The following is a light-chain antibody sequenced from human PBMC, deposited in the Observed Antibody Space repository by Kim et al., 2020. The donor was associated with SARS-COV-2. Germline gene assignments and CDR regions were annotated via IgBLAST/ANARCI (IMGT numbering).Light chain of an antibody. CDR1: QDISNY. CDR2: DES. J-gene: IGKJ5*01. CDR3: QQYDNLLSIT. V-gene: IGKV1-33*01. Sequence: SVGDRVTITCQASQDISNYLNWYQQKPGKAPKLLIYDESNLETGVPSRFSGSGSGTDFTFTISSLQPEDIATYYCQQYDNLLSITFGQGTRLEIK.